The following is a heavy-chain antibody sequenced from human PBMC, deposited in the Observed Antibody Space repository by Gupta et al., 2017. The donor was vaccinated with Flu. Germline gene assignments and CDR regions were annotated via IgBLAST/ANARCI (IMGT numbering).Heavy chain of an antibody. CDR3: ARRGSSNWANWYFDL. V-gene: IGHV5-51*03. CDR1: GYSSTSYW. CDR2: IYPGDSDT. J-gene: IGHJ2*01. D-gene: IGHD6-13*01. Sequence: EVQLVQSGAEVKKPGESLKISCMGSGYSSTSYWIGWVRQRPGKGLEWMGIIYPGDSDTRYSPSFQGQVTISADKSISTAYLQWSSLKASDTAMDYCARRGSSNWANWYFDLWGRGTLVTVSS.